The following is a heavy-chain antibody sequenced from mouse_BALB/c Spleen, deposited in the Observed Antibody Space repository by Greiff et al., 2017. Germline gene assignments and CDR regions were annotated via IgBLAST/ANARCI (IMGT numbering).Heavy chain of an antibody. CDR2: ISSGGSYT. CDR1: GFTFSSYG. Sequence: EVKLVESGGDLVKPGGSLKLSCAASGFTFSSYGMSWVRQTPDKRLEWVATISSGGSYTYYPDSVKGRFTISRDNAKNTLYLQMSSLKSEDTAMYYCARQGKNPWFAYWGQGTLVTVSA. J-gene: IGHJ3*01. V-gene: IGHV5-6*01. CDR3: ARQGKNPWFAY.